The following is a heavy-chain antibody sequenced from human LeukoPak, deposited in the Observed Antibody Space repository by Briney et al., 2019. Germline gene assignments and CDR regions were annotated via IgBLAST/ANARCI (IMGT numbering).Heavy chain of an antibody. V-gene: IGHV3-30*02. Sequence: GGSLRLSCAASGFTFSSYGMHWVRQAPGKGLEWVAFIRYDGSNKYYADSVKGRFTISRDNSKNTLYLQMNNLRAEDTVVYYCAKDLPLYYYDSSGYYGSSMDVWGKGTTVTVSS. CDR3: AKDLPLYYYDSSGYYGSSMDV. CDR2: IRYDGSNK. J-gene: IGHJ6*03. CDR1: GFTFSSYG. D-gene: IGHD3-22*01.